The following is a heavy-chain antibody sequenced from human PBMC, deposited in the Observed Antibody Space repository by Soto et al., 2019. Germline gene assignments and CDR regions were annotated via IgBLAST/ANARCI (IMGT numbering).Heavy chain of an antibody. CDR2: IYYSGTT. CDR3: AASCVGCGGFNYYGMDV. D-gene: IGHD2-21*01. J-gene: IGHJ6*02. Sequence: SETLSLTCTFSGGSIISGGYYWNWIRQHPGKGLEWIGYIYYSGTTYYNPSLKSRVTISVDTSKNQFSLKLSSVTAADTAVYYCAASCVGCGGFNYYGMDVWGQGTAVT. CDR1: GGSIISGGYY. V-gene: IGHV4-31*03.